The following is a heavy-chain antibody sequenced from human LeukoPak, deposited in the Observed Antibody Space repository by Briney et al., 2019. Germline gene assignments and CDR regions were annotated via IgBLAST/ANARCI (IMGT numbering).Heavy chain of an antibody. CDR3: ARDFGARGWLDY. CDR2: ISSSSNTI. CDR1: GFTLSTYT. J-gene: IGHJ4*02. D-gene: IGHD6-19*01. Sequence: GGSLRLSCAASGFTLSTYTMNWVRQAPGKGLEWVSYISSSSNTIYYADPVKGRFTISRDNAQNSLYLQMNSLRAEDTAVYYCARDFGARGWLDYWGQGTLVTVSS. V-gene: IGHV3-48*01.